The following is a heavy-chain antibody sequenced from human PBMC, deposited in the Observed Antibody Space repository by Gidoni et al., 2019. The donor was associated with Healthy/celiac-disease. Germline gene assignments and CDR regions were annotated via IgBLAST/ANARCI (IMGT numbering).Heavy chain of an antibody. Sequence: QVQLVQSGAEVKKPGSSVKVSCKASGGTFSSYAISWVRQAPGQGLEWMGGIIPIFGTANYAQKFQGRVTITADESTSTAYMELSSLRSEDTAVYYCARGQGYCTNGVCYTPDYYYYGMDVWGQGTTVTVSS. J-gene: IGHJ6*02. V-gene: IGHV1-69*01. CDR1: GGTFSSYA. CDR3: ARGQGYCTNGVCYTPDYYYYGMDV. D-gene: IGHD2-8*01. CDR2: IIPIFGTA.